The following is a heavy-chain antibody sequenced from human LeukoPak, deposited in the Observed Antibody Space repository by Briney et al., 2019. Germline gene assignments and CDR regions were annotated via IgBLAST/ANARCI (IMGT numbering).Heavy chain of an antibody. J-gene: IGHJ4*02. V-gene: IGHV4-61*05. CDR2: VYYSGTT. CDR1: GGSISSSSYY. CDR3: ATSYYDYDRWDY. Sequence: SETLSLTCTVSGGSISSSSYYWGWIRQPPGKGLEWIGYVYYSGTTNYNPSLKSRATISADTSKNQFSLKLDSVTAADTAVYYCATSYYDYDRWDYWGQGVLVTVSS. D-gene: IGHD3-16*01.